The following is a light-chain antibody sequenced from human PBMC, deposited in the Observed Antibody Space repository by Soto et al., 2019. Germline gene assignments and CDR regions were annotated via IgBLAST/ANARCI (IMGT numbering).Light chain of an antibody. CDR2: GAS. Sequence: EIVLTQSPGTLSLSPGERATLSCRASQSVSSNYLAWYQQKPGQAPRLLIYGASSRATGIPGRFSGSGSGTDFTFTISRLEPEDVVVYHCQQDGSSPLTFGGGTKVEIK. J-gene: IGKJ4*01. CDR3: QQDGSSPLT. CDR1: QSVSSNY. V-gene: IGKV3-20*01.